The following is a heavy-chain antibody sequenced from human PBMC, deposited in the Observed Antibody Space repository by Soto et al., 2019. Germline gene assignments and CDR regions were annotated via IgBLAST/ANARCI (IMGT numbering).Heavy chain of an antibody. CDR2: IYYSGST. D-gene: IGHD6-13*01. CDR3: ARVPLTRIAAAGTPHSYYFDY. J-gene: IGHJ4*02. CDR1: GGSISSGGYY. V-gene: IGHV4-31*03. Sequence: PSETLSLTCTVSGGSISSGGYYWSWIRQHPGKGLEWIGYIYYSGSTYYNPSLKSRVTISVDTSKNQFSLKLSSVTAADTAVYYCARVPLTRIAAAGTPHSYYFDYWGQGTLVTVSS.